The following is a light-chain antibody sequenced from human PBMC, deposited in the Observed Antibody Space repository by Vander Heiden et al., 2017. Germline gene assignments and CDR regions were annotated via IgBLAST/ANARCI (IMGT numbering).Light chain of an antibody. CDR2: GKD. J-gene: IGLJ3*02. CDR3: KSRDTTGDHVV. CDR1: SLRSYY. Sequence: SSELTQDPAVSVALGQTVRITCQGDSLRSYYASWYQQKPGQAPVLVFFGKDNRPSGIPDRFSGSSSGNTASLTITGAQAEDEADYYCKSRDTTGDHVVFAGGTKLTVL. V-gene: IGLV3-19*01.